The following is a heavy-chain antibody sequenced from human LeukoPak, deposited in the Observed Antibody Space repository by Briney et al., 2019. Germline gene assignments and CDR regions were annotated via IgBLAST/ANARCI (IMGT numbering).Heavy chain of an antibody. Sequence: GGSLRLSCAASGFTFSSYNMNWVRQAPGKGLEWVSYISTSSNTIYYADSVKGRFTISRDNAKNSLYLQMNDLRAEDTAVYYCAKGALSVDTAMASWGQGTLVTVSS. D-gene: IGHD5-18*01. CDR1: GFTFSSYN. CDR2: ISTSSNTI. CDR3: AKGALSVDTAMAS. V-gene: IGHV3-48*01. J-gene: IGHJ4*02.